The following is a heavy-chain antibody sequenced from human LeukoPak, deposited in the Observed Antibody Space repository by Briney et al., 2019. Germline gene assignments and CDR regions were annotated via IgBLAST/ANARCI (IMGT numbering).Heavy chain of an antibody. J-gene: IGHJ4*02. CDR3: ARGSGLGYYDSSGYRGYFDY. V-gene: IGHV4-34*01. CDR2: IIHSGST. D-gene: IGHD3-22*01. Sequence: SETLSLTCAVYGGSFSGYYWSWIRQPPGKGLEWIGEIIHSGSTNYNPSLKSRVTISVDTSKNQFSLKLSSVTAAGTAVYYCARGSGLGYYDSSGYRGYFDYWGQGTLVTVSS. CDR1: GGSFSGYY.